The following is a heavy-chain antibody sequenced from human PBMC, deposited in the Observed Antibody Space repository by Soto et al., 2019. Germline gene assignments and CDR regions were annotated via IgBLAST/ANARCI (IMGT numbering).Heavy chain of an antibody. CDR1: GFSLSTSGMC. CDR2: IDWDDNK. Sequence: SGPTLVNPTQTLTLTCTFSGFSLSTSGMCVSWIRQPPGKALEWLARIDWDDNKYYSASLKTRLIISKDTSKNQVVLTMTNMDPVDTATYYCAGPAGSGRLVHYYGLDVWGQGT. D-gene: IGHD3-10*01. CDR3: AGPAGSGRLVHYYGLDV. V-gene: IGHV2-70*11. J-gene: IGHJ6*02.